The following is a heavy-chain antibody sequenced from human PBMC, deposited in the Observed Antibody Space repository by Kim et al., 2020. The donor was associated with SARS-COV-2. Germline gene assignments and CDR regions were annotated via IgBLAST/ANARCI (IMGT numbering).Heavy chain of an antibody. J-gene: IGHJ4*02. V-gene: IGHV5-51*01. CDR3: ARGGRYSGSYPGH. D-gene: IGHD1-26*01. Sequence: RYSPSFQGQVTISADKSISTAYLQWSSLKASDTAMYYCARGGRYSGSYPGHWGQGTLVTVSS.